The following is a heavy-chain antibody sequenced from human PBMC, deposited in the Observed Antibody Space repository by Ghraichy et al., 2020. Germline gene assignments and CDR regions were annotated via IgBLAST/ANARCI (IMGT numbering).Heavy chain of an antibody. J-gene: IGHJ5*02. D-gene: IGHD2-15*01. V-gene: IGHV3-23*01. CDR1: GFTFSSYA. CDR3: AKEGPLYRIVSWFDP. CDR2: ISGSGGST. Sequence: LSLTCAASGFTFSSYAMSWVRQAPGKGLEWVSAISGSGGSTYYADSVKGRFTISRDNSKNTLYLQMNSLRAEDTAVYYCAKEGPLYRIVSWFDPWGQGTLVTVSS.